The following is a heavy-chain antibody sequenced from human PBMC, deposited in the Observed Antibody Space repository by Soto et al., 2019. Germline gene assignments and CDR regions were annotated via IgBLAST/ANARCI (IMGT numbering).Heavy chain of an antibody. CDR2: IYPGDSDT. Sequence: GESLKISCKGSGYSFTSYWIGWVRQMPGEGLEWMGIIYPGDSDTRYSPSFQGQVTISADKSISTAYLQWSSLKASDTAMYYCASTSIAAAGKDYNWFDPWGQGTLVTVSS. V-gene: IGHV5-51*01. J-gene: IGHJ5*02. D-gene: IGHD6-13*01. CDR3: ASTSIAAAGKDYNWFDP. CDR1: GYSFTSYW.